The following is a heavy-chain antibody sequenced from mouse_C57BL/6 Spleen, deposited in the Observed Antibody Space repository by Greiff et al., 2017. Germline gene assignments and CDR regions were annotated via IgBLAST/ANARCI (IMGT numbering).Heavy chain of an antibody. CDR2: IHPSDSDT. D-gene: IGHD2-4*01. V-gene: IGHV1-74*01. J-gene: IGHJ4*01. CDR3: AMGESIGLRRGYAMDY. CDR1: GYTFTSYW. Sequence: VQLQQPGAELVKPGASVKVSCKASGYTFTSYWMHWVKQRPGQGLEWIGRIHPSDSDTNYNQKVKGKATLTVDKSSSTAYMQLSSLTSEDSAVYYCAMGESIGLRRGYAMDYWGQGTSVTVSS.